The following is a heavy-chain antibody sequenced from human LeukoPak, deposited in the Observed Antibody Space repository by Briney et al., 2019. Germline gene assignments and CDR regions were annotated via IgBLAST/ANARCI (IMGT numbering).Heavy chain of an antibody. CDR3: ARLLHDSSGYPVYYFDY. CDR2: IYYSGST. V-gene: IGHV4-39*01. Sequence: SETLSLTCTVSGGSFSSSSYYWGWIRQPPGKGLEWVGSIYYSGSTYYNPSLKSRVTISVDTSKNQFSLKLSSVTAADTAVYYCARLLHDSSGYPVYYFDYWGQGTLVTVSS. J-gene: IGHJ4*02. D-gene: IGHD3-22*01. CDR1: GGSFSSSSYY.